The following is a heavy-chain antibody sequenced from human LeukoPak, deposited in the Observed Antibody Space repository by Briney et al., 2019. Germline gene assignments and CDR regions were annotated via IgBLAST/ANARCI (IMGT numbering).Heavy chain of an antibody. CDR3: ARLLDSDNSGAPDTFDM. V-gene: IGHV4-59*01. CDR2: VYYTGRT. Sequence: SETLSLTCSVFSDSISPNYWTWIRQSPGKGLEWIGYVYYTGRTKYNPSLQSRLTISLDTSNNHFSLRLSSVTTADTAVYYCARLLDSDNSGAPDTFDMWGQGTMVTVSS. CDR1: SDSISPNY. J-gene: IGHJ3*02. D-gene: IGHD3-22*01.